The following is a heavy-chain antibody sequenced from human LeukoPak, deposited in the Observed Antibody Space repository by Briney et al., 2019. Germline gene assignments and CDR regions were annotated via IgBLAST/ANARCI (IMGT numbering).Heavy chain of an antibody. D-gene: IGHD7-27*01. V-gene: IGHV4-34*01. CDR2: INHSGST. J-gene: IGHJ4*02. CDR1: GGSFSGYY. CDR3: ATTGGY. Sequence: SETLSLTCAVYGGSFSGYYWNWIRQPPGKGREWIGEINHSGSTNYNPSLKSRLTISVATSKNQFSLKLDSVPAADTAVYYCATTGGYWGQGTLVTVSS.